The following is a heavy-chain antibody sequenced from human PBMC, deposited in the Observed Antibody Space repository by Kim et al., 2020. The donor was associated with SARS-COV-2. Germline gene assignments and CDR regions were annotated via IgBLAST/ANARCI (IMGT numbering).Heavy chain of an antibody. D-gene: IGHD3-3*01. CDR2: INHSGST. V-gene: IGHV4-34*01. J-gene: IGHJ5*02. CDR1: GGSFSGYY. Sequence: SETLSLTCAVYGGSFSGYYWSWIRQPPGKGLEWIGEINHSGSTNYNPSLKSRVTISVDTSKNQFSLKLSSVTAADTAVYYCARGGDFFRRRGWFDPWGQGTLVTVSS. CDR3: ARGGDFFRRRGWFDP.